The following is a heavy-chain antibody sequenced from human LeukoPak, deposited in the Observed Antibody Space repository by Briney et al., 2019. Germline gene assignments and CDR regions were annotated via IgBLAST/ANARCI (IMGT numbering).Heavy chain of an antibody. CDR3: AATSINFNWFDP. D-gene: IGHD1-1*01. V-gene: IGHV1-69*05. J-gene: IGHJ5*02. CDR2: SVPMSDTK. CDR1: GGSFGDFA. Sequence: GASVKVSCKPSGGSFGDFAIIWVRQAPGHGLEWMGRSVPMSDTKDYAQKFQGIVTFTTNDSTTTAHMELSNLSPEDTAVYYCAATSINFNWFDPWGQGTLVTVSS.